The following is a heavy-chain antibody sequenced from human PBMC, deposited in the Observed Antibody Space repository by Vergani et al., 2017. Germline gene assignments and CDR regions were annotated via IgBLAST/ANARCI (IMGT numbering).Heavy chain of an antibody. CDR2: INPSGST. D-gene: IGHD3-3*01. Sequence: VQLQQWGAGLLKPSDTLSLPCAVYGWSFSGYYWSWIRQPPGKGLWWIGEINPSGSTNYNPSLKSRVTISVDTSKNQFSLKLSSVTAADTAVYYCARVQELYDFWSGYRVRYYYYMDVWGKGTTVTVSS. CDR3: ARVQELYDFWSGYRVRYYYYMDV. CDR1: GWSFSGYY. V-gene: IGHV4-34*01. J-gene: IGHJ6*03.